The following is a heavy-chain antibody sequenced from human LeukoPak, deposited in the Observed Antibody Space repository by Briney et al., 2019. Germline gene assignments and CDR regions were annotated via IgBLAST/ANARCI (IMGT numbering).Heavy chain of an antibody. CDR2: INWNGGGT. Sequence: GGSLRLSCAASGLNFDDYGMSWVRQAPGKGLEWVSGINWNGGGTGYADSVKGRFTISRENAKNSLYLQMNSLKAEDTALYYCARGPLQTIPTSKIVVYYYPFDYWGQGTLVTVSS. J-gene: IGHJ4*02. CDR3: ARGPLQTIPTSKIVVYYYPFDY. V-gene: IGHV3-20*04. D-gene: IGHD3-22*01. CDR1: GLNFDDYG.